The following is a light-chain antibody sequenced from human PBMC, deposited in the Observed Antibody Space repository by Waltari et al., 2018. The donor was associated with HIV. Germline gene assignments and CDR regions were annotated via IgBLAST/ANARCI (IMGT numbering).Light chain of an antibody. J-gene: IGKJ1*01. CDR1: QTINTW. V-gene: IGKV1-5*03. Sequence: DILMSQSSSNLSASIGDMVTITCRASQTINTWRAWYHQKPGGAPQLLIYKASTLENGVPSRFSGSGSGTEFTLTISRLQPEDVGFYYCQQYSSFWTFGHGTKVQVK. CDR3: QQYSSFWT. CDR2: KAS.